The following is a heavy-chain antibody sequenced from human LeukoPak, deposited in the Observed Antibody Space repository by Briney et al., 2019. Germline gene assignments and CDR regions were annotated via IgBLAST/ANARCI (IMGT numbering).Heavy chain of an antibody. V-gene: IGHV3-23*01. CDR2: ISASGGST. D-gene: IGHD6-13*01. CDR3: AKAIYSSSWQVFDY. CDR1: GFTFSSYA. Sequence: GGSLRLSCAASGFTFSSYAMTWVRQAPGKGLEWVSAISASGGSTYYADSGKGRFTISRDNSKNTLYLQMNSLRAEDTAVYYCAKAIYSSSWQVFDYWGQGNLVTVSS. J-gene: IGHJ4*02.